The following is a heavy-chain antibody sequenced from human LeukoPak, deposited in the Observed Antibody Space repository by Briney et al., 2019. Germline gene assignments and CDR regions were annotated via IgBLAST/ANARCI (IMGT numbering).Heavy chain of an antibody. J-gene: IGHJ4*02. Sequence: PGRSLRLSCAASGFTFSSYAMHWVRQAPGKGLEWVAVISYDGSNKYYADSVKGRFTISRDNSKNTLYLQMNSLRAEDTAVYYCAGDQYSSGWSPFDYWGQGTLVTVSS. V-gene: IGHV3-30-3*01. CDR2: ISYDGSNK. D-gene: IGHD6-19*01. CDR1: GFTFSSYA. CDR3: AGDQYSSGWSPFDY.